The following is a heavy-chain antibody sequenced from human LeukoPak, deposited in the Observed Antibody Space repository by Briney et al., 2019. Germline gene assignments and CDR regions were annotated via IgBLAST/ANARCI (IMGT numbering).Heavy chain of an antibody. Sequence: TGGSLRLSCAASGFTFSSFSMIWVRQAPGKGLEWVSSTSSSSAYTFYAESGKGRFTISRDNAKNSLYLQMNSLRDEDTAVYYCASDSPGYSSGSYFTYWGQGTLVTVSS. CDR1: GFTFSSFS. CDR3: ASDSPGYSSGSYFTY. J-gene: IGHJ4*02. D-gene: IGHD2-15*01. V-gene: IGHV3-21*04. CDR2: TSSSSAYT.